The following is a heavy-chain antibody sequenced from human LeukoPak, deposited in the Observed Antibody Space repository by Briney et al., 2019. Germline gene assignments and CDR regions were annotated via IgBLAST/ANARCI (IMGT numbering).Heavy chain of an antibody. J-gene: IGHJ4*02. CDR3: ATGYGSGNACDY. CDR2: VKSESDGGTA. V-gene: IGHV3-15*01. CDR1: GFTFTNAW. Sequence: PGGSLTLSCAASGFTFTNAWMSWVRQAPGRGLEWVGLVKSESDGGTAVYAATVKGRFTISRDDSKNTLYLQMNSLKTEDTAVYYCATGYGSGNACDYWGQGTLVTVPS. D-gene: IGHD3-10*01.